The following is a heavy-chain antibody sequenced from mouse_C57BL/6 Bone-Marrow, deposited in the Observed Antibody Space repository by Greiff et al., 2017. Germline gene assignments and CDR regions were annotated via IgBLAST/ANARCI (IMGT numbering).Heavy chain of an antibody. CDR3: AGFAY. V-gene: IGHV5-4*01. Sequence: EVQVVESGGGLVKPGGSLKLSCAASGFTFSSYAMSWVRQTPEKRLEWVATISDGGSYTYYPDNVKGRFTISRDNAKNNLYLQMGHLKSEDTAMYYCAGFAYWGQGTLVTVSA. J-gene: IGHJ3*01. CDR2: ISDGGSYT. CDR1: GFTFSSYA.